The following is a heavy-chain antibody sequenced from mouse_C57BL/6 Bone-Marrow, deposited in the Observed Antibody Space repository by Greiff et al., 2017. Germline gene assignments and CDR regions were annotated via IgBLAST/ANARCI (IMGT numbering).Heavy chain of an antibody. Sequence: QVRLKQSGAELVKPGASVKMSCKASGYTFTSYWITWVKQRPGQGLEWIGDIYPGSGSTNYNEKFKSKATLTVDTSSSTAYMQLSSLTSEDSAVYYCARPYYSNYWYFDVWGTGTTVTVSS. CDR2: IYPGSGST. V-gene: IGHV1-55*01. J-gene: IGHJ1*03. CDR3: ARPYYSNYWYFDV. CDR1: GYTFTSYW. D-gene: IGHD2-5*01.